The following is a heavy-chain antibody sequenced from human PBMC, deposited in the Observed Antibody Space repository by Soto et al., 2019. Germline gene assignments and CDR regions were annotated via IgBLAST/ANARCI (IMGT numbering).Heavy chain of an antibody. J-gene: IGHJ6*02. Sequence: WWWYRQKKGKGLEWIGYIYYSGSTNYNPSLKSRVTISVDTSKNQFSLKLSSVTAADTAVYYCARGYCSGGSCKYAYYYYGLDVWGQGTTVTVSS. CDR2: IYYSGST. CDR3: ARGYCSGGSCKYAYYYYGLDV. D-gene: IGHD2-15*01. V-gene: IGHV4-59*01.